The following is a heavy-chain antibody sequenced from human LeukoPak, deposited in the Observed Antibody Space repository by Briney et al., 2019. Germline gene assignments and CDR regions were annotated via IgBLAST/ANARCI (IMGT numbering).Heavy chain of an antibody. V-gene: IGHV3-48*01. Sequence: GGSLRLSCAASGFTFSSYSMNWVRQAPGKGLEWLSYIDSSSSIYNADSVKGRFTISRDNSKNTLYLQMNSLRAEDTAVYYCAKEDKVVVAASPCDYWGQGTLVTVSS. CDR2: IDSSSSI. D-gene: IGHD2-15*01. J-gene: IGHJ4*02. CDR3: AKEDKVVVAASPCDY. CDR1: GFTFSSYS.